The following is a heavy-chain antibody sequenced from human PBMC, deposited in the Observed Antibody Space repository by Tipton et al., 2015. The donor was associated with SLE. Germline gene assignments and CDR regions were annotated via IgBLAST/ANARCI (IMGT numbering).Heavy chain of an antibody. D-gene: IGHD6-19*01. CDR1: GAAISAYY. V-gene: IGHV4-34*01. CDR3: ARQTSSGSTHR. J-gene: IGHJ5*02. CDR2: INLGGRT. Sequence: TLSLTCTVSGAAISAYYWSWIRQPPGKGLEWIGEINLGGRTNYNPSLKSRVTMSVDMSKNHFSLRLNSVTAADTALYYCARQTSSGSTHRWGQGILVTVFS.